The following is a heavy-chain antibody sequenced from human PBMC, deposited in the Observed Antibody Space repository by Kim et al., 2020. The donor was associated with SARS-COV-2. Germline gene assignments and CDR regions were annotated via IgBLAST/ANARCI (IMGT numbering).Heavy chain of an antibody. CDR3: AKDLRAIVVVPAAPDGDY. V-gene: IGHV3-23*01. CDR2: ISGSGGST. CDR1: GFTFSSYA. Sequence: GGSLRLSCAASGFTFSSYAMSWVRQAPGKGLEWVSAISGSGGSTYYADSVKGRFTISRDNSKNTLYLQMNSLRAEDTAVYYCAKDLRAIVVVPAAPDGDYWGQGTLVTVSS. J-gene: IGHJ4*02. D-gene: IGHD2-2*01.